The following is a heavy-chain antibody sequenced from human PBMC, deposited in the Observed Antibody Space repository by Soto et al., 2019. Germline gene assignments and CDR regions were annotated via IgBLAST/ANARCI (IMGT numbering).Heavy chain of an antibody. Sequence: GGSLRLSCAASGFTFSGSAMHWVRQASGKGLEWVGRIRSKANSYATAYAASVKGRFTISRDDSKNTAYLQMNSLKTEDTAVYYCTRTSYGSGSPNWFDPWGQGTLVTV. CDR3: TRTSYGSGSPNWFDP. V-gene: IGHV3-73*01. CDR2: IRSKANSYAT. CDR1: GFTFSGSA. J-gene: IGHJ5*02. D-gene: IGHD3-10*01.